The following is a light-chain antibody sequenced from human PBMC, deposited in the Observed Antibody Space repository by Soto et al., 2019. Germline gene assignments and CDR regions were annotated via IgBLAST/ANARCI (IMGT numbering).Light chain of an antibody. V-gene: IGKV3-11*01. J-gene: IGKJ4*01. CDR1: QNIDTY. CDR3: QQRRNWPLT. CDR2: DAS. Sequence: EVVLTQSPATLSSSPGESVTLSCRASQNIDTYLAWYQQRPGQAPRLLIYDASYRAVGIPSRFSGSGSGTAFNLTISSLEPADFAIYHCQQRRNWPLTFGGGTKVEI.